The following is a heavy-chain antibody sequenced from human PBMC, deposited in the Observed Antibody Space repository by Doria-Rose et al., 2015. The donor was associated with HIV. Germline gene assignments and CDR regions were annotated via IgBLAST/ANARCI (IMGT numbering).Heavy chain of an antibody. CDR2: IIPILGAT. D-gene: IGHD3-22*01. Sequence: EWLGRIIPILGATNYAQNFQDSVTISADESTATAYMELSSLRSEDTALYYCARDPNSYASSGYYYDYWGQGTLVTVSS. V-gene: IGHV1-69*11. J-gene: IGHJ4*02. CDR3: ARDPNSYASSGYYYDY.